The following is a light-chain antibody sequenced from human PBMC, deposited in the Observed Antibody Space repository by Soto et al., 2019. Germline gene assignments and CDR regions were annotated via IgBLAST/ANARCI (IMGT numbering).Light chain of an antibody. CDR3: SAYTVSRTYV. V-gene: IGLV2-14*01. J-gene: IGLJ1*01. CDR2: EVS. CDR1: SSDVGGYNY. Sequence: QSALTQPASVSGSPGQSITISCIGSSSDVGGYNYVSWYQHHPGRVPKPMIFEVSDRPSGVSSRFSGSKSGNTAYLTISGLQAEDEADYYCSAYTVSRTYVFGTGTKVTVL.